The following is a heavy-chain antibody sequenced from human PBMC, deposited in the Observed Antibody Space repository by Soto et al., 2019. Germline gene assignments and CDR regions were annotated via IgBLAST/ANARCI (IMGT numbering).Heavy chain of an antibody. CDR3: ARDQLYYNDISGRPLNAFDV. D-gene: IGHD3-22*01. J-gene: IGHJ3*01. CDR1: GFTFKTYS. Sequence: AGGSLRLSCEASGFTFKTYSMNWFRQTPGKGLEWVSYIGLGSSTKYYADSVEGRFTISRDNAKNSLYLQMNSLRAEDTAVYYCARDQLYYNDISGRPLNAFDVWGQGTMVTVSS. CDR2: IGLGSSTK. V-gene: IGHV3-48*01.